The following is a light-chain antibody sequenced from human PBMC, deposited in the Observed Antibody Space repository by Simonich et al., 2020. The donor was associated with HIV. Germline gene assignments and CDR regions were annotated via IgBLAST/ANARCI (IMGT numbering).Light chain of an antibody. V-gene: IGLV2-14*01. J-gene: IGLJ2*01. CDR2: DVR. CDR1: SSDVGFFNY. CDR3: SSYTSIGTFGVV. Sequence: QSALTQPASVSGSPGQSITISCTGTSSDVGFFNYVSWYQQHPGKAPKLMLYDVRERPSGVSNRFSGSKSGNTASLTISGLQAEDEADYCCSSYTSIGTFGVVFGGGTKLTVL.